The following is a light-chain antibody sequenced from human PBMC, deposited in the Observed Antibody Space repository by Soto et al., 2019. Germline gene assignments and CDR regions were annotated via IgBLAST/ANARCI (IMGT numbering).Light chain of an antibody. CDR2: XAS. V-gene: IGKV3-15*01. CDR3: QRYNKWPAEST. CDR1: QSARTK. Sequence: ERVMSQSKATLSVSPGERATLSWRXSQSARTKLAGYQQKPCQAXRLLXXXASXRATGIPVRFSGSGSGTEFTLTISSLQSEDSGFDSCQRYNKWPAESTFGQGTRLDIK. J-gene: IGKJ5*01.